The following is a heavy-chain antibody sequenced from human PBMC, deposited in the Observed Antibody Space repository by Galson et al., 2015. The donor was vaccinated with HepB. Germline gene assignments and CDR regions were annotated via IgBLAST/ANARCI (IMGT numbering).Heavy chain of an antibody. CDR3: AREVVKWYSSSSGYFDY. Sequence: TLSLTCTVSGGSISSGGYYWSWIRQHPGKGLEWIGYIYYSGSTYYNPSLKSRVTISVDTSKNQFSLKLSSVTAADTAVYYCAREVVKWYSSSSGYFDYWGQGTLVTVSS. D-gene: IGHD6-6*01. CDR2: IYYSGST. CDR1: GGSISSGGYY. J-gene: IGHJ4*02. V-gene: IGHV4-31*03.